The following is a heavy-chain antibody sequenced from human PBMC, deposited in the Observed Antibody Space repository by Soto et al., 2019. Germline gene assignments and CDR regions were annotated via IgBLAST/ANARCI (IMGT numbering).Heavy chain of an antibody. J-gene: IGHJ4*02. CDR2: IRRKANNYAT. CDR1: GFIFSDSA. CDR3: TRGIDVWSGCPRYYLDS. V-gene: IGHV3-73*02. Sequence: EVQLVESGGGLVQPGGSLKLSCAASGFIFSDSALHWVRQASGKGLEWVGRIRRKANNYATTYAASVEGRFAISRDDSKNTAYLQMDSRKTEDTAIYYCTRGIDVWSGCPRYYLDSWGQGTLVTVSS. D-gene: IGHD3-3*01.